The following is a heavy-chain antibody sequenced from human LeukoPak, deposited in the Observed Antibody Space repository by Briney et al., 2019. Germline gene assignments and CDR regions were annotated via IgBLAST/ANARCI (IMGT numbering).Heavy chain of an antibody. CDR3: ARASGTRLRSPEVGY. J-gene: IGHJ4*02. Sequence: ASVKVSCKASGYTFTGYYMHWVRQAPGQGLEWMGWINPNSGGTNYAQKFQGRVTMTRDTSISTAYMELSRLRSDDTAVYYCARASGTRLRSPEVGYWGQGTLVTVSS. V-gene: IGHV1-2*02. CDR1: GYTFTGYY. D-gene: IGHD5-12*01. CDR2: INPNSGGT.